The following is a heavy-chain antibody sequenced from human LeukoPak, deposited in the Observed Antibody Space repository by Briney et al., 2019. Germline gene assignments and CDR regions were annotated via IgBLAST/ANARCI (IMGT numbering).Heavy chain of an antibody. D-gene: IGHD6-13*01. V-gene: IGHV1-8*01. CDR2: MNPNSGNT. Sequence: ASVKVSCKASGYTFTSYDINWVRQATGQGLEWMGWMNPNSGNTGYAQKFQGRATMTRNTSISTAYMELSSLRSEDTAVYYCATLVAAGTYFDYWGQGTLVTVSS. J-gene: IGHJ4*02. CDR3: ATLVAAGTYFDY. CDR1: GYTFTSYD.